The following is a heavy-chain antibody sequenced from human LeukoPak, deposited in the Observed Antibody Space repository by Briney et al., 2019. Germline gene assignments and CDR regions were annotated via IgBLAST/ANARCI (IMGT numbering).Heavy chain of an antibody. V-gene: IGHV4-31*03. CDR1: GDSISSGGYY. J-gene: IGHJ4*02. CDR3: AKYDYYDSSGYFYAGD. D-gene: IGHD3-22*01. CDR2: IYYSGNT. Sequence: SETLSLTCTVSGDSISSGGYYWSWIRQRPGEGLEWIGYIYYSGNTYYTPSLKSRVTISLDTSKNQFSLKLSFVTAADTAVYCCAKYDYYDSSGYFYAGDWGQGTLVTVSS.